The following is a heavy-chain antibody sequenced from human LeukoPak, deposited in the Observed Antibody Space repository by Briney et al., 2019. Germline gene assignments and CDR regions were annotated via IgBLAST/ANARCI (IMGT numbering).Heavy chain of an antibody. Sequence: PGGSLRLSCAASGFTFRSYWMSWVRQAPGKGLEWLGHINQEASRTDHADSVKGRFTISRDNSSNLLYLHMSSLRAEDTAVYYCAKYLSRAFASWGHGILVSVSS. V-gene: IGHV3-7*01. CDR3: AKYLSRAFAS. J-gene: IGHJ5*01. CDR2: INQEASRT. CDR1: GFTFRSYW. D-gene: IGHD3-16*01.